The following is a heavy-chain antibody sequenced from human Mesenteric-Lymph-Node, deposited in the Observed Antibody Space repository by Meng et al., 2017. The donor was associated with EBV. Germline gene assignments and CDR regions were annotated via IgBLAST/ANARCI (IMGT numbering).Heavy chain of an antibody. CDR3: ARGATSVFDL. CDR1: GDSFSSSSAP. J-gene: IGHJ2*01. Sequence: QLQLQQSGPGLVKPSQTLSLTCVISGDSFSSSSAPCTWIRQSPSRGLEWLGRTYYRSKWYNDYAVFVKSRITINPDTSKNQFSLQLNSVTPEDTAVYYCARGATSVFDLWGRGTLVTVSS. CDR2: TYYRSKWYN. V-gene: IGHV6-1*01.